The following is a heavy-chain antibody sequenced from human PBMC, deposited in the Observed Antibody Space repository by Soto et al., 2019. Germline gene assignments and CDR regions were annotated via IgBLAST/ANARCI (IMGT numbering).Heavy chain of an antibody. J-gene: IGHJ5*02. Sequence: SETPSLTCTVSGGSISSSSYYWGWIRQPPGKGLEWIGSIYYSGSTYYNPSLKSRVTISVDTSKNQFSLKLSSVTAADTAVYYCARPAFPGIVYAMHPENWFDPWGQGTLVTVSS. D-gene: IGHD2-8*01. V-gene: IGHV4-39*01. CDR1: GGSISSSSYY. CDR3: ARPAFPGIVYAMHPENWFDP. CDR2: IYYSGST.